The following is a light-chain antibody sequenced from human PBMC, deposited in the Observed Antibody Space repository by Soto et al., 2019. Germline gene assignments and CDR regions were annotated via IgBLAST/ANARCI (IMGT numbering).Light chain of an antibody. Sequence: QSALTQPASVSGSPGQSITISCTGTSSDIGTYNLVSWYQQHPGKAPKLIIYEATKRPSGVSNRFSGSKSGNTASLTISGVQTEAEADYYCCSYAGGSTLVFGGGTKVTVL. V-gene: IGLV2-23*01. J-gene: IGLJ3*02. CDR2: EAT. CDR1: SSDIGTYNL. CDR3: CSYAGGSTLV.